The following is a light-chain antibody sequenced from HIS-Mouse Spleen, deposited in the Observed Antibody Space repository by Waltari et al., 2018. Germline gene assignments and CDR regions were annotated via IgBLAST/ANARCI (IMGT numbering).Light chain of an antibody. CDR3: QSYDSSLSVWV. V-gene: IGLV1-40*01. CDR1: SSNIGAGYD. J-gene: IGLJ3*02. CDR2: GTS. Sequence: QSVLTQPPSVSGAPGQRVTISCTGSSSNIGAGYDVHWYQQLPGTAPKLLIYGTSTRPPGVPDRFAGSKSGTSASLAITGLQAEDEADYYCQSYDSSLSVWVFGGGTKLTVL.